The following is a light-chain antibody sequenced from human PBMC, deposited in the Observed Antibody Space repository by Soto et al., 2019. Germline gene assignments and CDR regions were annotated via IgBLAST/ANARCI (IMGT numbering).Light chain of an antibody. CDR1: WSLSSSY. V-gene: IGKV3-20*01. J-gene: IGKJ3*01. Sequence: EIVFTQSPGTLSLSPGERATLSCRASWSLSSSYLAWYQQKPGQAPRLLLYGASTRATGIPDRFSGSGSGTEFTLTISRLEPEDLAVYYCQQYGRSAGLFTFGPGTKVDIK. CDR3: QQYGRSAGLFT. CDR2: GAS.